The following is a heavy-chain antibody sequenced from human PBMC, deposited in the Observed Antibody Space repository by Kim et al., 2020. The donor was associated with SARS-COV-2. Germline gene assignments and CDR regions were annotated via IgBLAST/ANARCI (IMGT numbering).Heavy chain of an antibody. CDR1: GGSISSVGYY. Sequence: SETLSLTCTVSGGSISSVGYYWSWIRQFPGKGLEWIGYIYYTGATHYNLSLKSRVTISVDTSKNQFSLKMTSVTAADTAVYYCARDVALGSGNDDSFAPWGQGTLVAFSS. V-gene: IGHV4-30-4*01. CDR3: ARDVALGSGNDDSFAP. J-gene: IGHJ5*02. CDR2: IYYTGAT. D-gene: IGHD6-19*01.